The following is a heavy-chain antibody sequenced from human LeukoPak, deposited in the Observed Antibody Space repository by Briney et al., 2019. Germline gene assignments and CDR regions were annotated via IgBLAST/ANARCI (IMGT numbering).Heavy chain of an antibody. CDR3: ARDPSQYCSSTSCLLEGSMDV. J-gene: IGHJ6*04. D-gene: IGHD2-2*01. V-gene: IGHV3-33*01. CDR2: IWYVGSNK. CDR1: GFTFSSYG. Sequence: RGSLRLSCAASGFTFSSYGMHWVRQAPGKGLEWVAVIWYVGSNKNHADSVKVRFTISRDNSKNTLYLQMNSLRAEDTAVYYCARDPSQYCSSTSCLLEGSMDVWGKGTTVTVSS.